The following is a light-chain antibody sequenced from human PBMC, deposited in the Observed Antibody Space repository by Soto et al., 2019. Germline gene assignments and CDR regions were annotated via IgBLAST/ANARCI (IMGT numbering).Light chain of an antibody. J-gene: IGKJ1*01. Sequence: DIQMTQSPSTLSASVGDRVTITCRSSQNVSTWLAWYQQKSGKAPKLLIYDVSNLESGVPSRFSGSGSGTEFSLTIRGLQPDDFATYYCQQYDSYRTFGQGTKVEVK. CDR3: QQYDSYRT. V-gene: IGKV1-5*01. CDR1: QNVSTW. CDR2: DVS.